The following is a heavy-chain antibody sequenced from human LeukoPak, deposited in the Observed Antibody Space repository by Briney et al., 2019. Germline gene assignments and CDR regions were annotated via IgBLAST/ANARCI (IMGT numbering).Heavy chain of an antibody. CDR3: ARGAARSPYFDY. J-gene: IGHJ4*02. D-gene: IGHD6-6*01. CDR2: IWYDGSNK. Sequence: GGSLRLSCAASGFTFSSYGMHWVRQAPGKGLEWVAVIWYDGSNKYYADSVKGRFTISRDNSKNTLYLQMNSLRAEDTAVYYCARGAARSPYFDYWGQGTLVTVFS. CDR1: GFTFSSYG. V-gene: IGHV3-33*01.